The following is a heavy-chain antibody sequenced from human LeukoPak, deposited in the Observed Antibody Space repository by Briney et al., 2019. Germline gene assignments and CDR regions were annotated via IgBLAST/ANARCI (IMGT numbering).Heavy chain of an antibody. J-gene: IGHJ6*03. CDR1: GFTFSSYW. CDR3: ARIQQLELYYYYYYMDV. D-gene: IGHD6-13*01. V-gene: IGHV3-7*01. CDR2: IKQDGSER. Sequence: GGSLRLSCAASGFTFSSYWMSWVRQAPGKGLEWVADIKQDGSERYYVDSVKGRFTISRDNAKNSLYLQMNSLRAEDTAVYYCARIQQLELYYYYYYMDVWGKGTTVTVSS.